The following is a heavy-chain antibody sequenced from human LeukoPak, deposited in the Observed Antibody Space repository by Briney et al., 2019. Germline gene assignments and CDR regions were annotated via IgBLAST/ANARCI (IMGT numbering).Heavy chain of an antibody. CDR2: ISGSGGST. D-gene: IGHD2-21*02. CDR1: GFTFSSYG. Sequence: AGGSLRLSCAASGFTFSSYGMSWVRQAPGKGLEWVSGISGSGGSTYYADSVKGRFTISRDNSKNTLYLQMNSLRAEDTAVYYCAKPPSYCGSDCYVNWFDPWGQGTLVTVSS. J-gene: IGHJ5*02. V-gene: IGHV3-23*01. CDR3: AKPPSYCGSDCYVNWFDP.